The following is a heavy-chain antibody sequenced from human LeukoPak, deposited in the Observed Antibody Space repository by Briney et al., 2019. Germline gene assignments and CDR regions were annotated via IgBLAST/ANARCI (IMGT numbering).Heavy chain of an antibody. V-gene: IGHV3-48*01. D-gene: IGHD3-3*01. Sequence: GGSLRLSCAASGFTFSSYSMNWVRQAPGKGLEWVSYISSSSSTIYYADSVKGRFTISRDNAKNSLYLQMNSLRAEDTAVYYCARISFHYDFWSGSRLFDYWGQGTLVTVSS. CDR1: GFTFSSYS. CDR3: ARISFHYDFWSGSRLFDY. CDR2: ISSSSSTI. J-gene: IGHJ4*02.